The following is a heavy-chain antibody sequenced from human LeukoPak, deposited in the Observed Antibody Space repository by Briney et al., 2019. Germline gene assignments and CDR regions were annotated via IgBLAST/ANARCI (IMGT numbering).Heavy chain of an antibody. J-gene: IGHJ4*02. CDR2: ISSSGSTI. D-gene: IGHD5-24*01. Sequence: GGSLRLSCAASGFTFSDYYMSWIRQAPGKGLEWVSYISSSGSTIYYADSVKGRFTISRDNAENSLYLQMNSLRAEDTAVYYCARERLIGGYNQDYFDYWGQGTLVTVSS. CDR1: GFTFSDYY. CDR3: ARERLIGGYNQDYFDY. V-gene: IGHV3-11*01.